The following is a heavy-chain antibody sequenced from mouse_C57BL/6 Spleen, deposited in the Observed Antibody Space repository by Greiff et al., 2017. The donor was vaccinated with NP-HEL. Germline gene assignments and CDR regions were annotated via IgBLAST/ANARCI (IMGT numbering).Heavy chain of an antibody. CDR3: AREGDGYYVGFAY. J-gene: IGHJ3*01. V-gene: IGHV5-6*01. CDR1: GFTFSSYG. D-gene: IGHD2-3*01. CDR2: ISSGGSYT. Sequence: EVKLMESGGDLVKPGGSLKLSCAASGFTFSSYGMSWVRQTPDKRLEWVATISSGGSYTYYPDSVKGRFTISRDNAKNTLYLQMSSLKSEDTAMYYCAREGDGYYVGFAYWGQGTLVTVSA.